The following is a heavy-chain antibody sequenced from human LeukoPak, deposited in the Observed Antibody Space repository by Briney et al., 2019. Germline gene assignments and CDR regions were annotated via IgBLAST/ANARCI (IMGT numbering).Heavy chain of an antibody. D-gene: IGHD4-11*01. CDR1: GYSFTSYW. CDR2: IYLGDSDT. CDR3: ARFRPDSNSGGFYYFDY. J-gene: IGHJ4*02. V-gene: IGHV5-51*01. Sequence: GESLKISCKGSGYSFTSYWIGWVRQMPGKGLEWMGIIYLGDSDTRYSPSFQGQVTISADKSISTAYLQWSSLKASDTAMYYCARFRPDSNSGGFYYFDYWGQGTLVTVSS.